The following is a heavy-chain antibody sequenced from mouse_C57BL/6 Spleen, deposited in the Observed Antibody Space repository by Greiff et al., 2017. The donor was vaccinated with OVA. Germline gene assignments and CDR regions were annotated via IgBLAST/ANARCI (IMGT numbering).Heavy chain of an antibody. CDR1: GYTFTSYW. J-gene: IGHJ1*03. CDR2: IDPSDSYT. V-gene: IGHV1-50*01. D-gene: IGHD1-1*01. Sequence: VQLQQPGAELVKPGASVKLSCKASGYTFTSYWMQWVKQRPGQGLEWIGEIDPSDSYTNYNQKFKGKATLTVDTSSSTAYMQLSSLTSEDSAVYYCARGPYYYGSSYDWYFDVWGTGTTVTVSS. CDR3: ARGPYYYGSSYDWYFDV.